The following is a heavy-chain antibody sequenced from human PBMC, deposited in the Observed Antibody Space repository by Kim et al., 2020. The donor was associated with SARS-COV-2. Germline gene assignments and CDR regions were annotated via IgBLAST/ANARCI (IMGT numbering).Heavy chain of an antibody. Sequence: SETLSLTCTVSGGSISSSSYYWGWIRQPPGKGLEWIGSIYYSGSTYYNPSLKSRVTISVDTSKNQFSLKLSSVTAADTAVYYCSLQWENYDILTGYYSNSWFDPWGQGTLVTVSP. CDR1: GGSISSSSYY. CDR3: SLQWENYDILTGYYSNSWFDP. V-gene: IGHV4-39*01. D-gene: IGHD3-9*01. CDR2: IYYSGST. J-gene: IGHJ5*02.